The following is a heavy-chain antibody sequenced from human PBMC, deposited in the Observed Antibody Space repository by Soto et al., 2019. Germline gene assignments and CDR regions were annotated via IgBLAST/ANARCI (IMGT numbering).Heavy chain of an antibody. J-gene: IGHJ5*02. V-gene: IGHV3-33*01. CDR3: ARDRVEMATDNWLDP. Sequence: GGSLRLSCAASGFSFSTYGMHWVRQAPGKGLEWVALIYYDGSNKYYADSVKGRFTISRDNSKNTLYLQMNSLRAEDTAVYHCARDRVEMATDNWLDPWGQGTLVTVSS. CDR2: IYYDGSNK. CDR1: GFSFSTYG. D-gene: IGHD5-12*01.